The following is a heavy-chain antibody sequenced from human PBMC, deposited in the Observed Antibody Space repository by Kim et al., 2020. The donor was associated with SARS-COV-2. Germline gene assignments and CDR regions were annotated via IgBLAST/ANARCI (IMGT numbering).Heavy chain of an antibody. V-gene: IGHV4-39*07. J-gene: IGHJ4*02. CDR1: GGSISSSSYY. Sequence: SETLSLTCTVSGGSISSSSYYWGWIRQPPGKGLEWIGSIYYSGSTYYNPSLKSRVTISVDTSKNQFSLKLSSVTAADTAVYYCASGSYQPPLFDYWGQGTLVTVSS. CDR3: ASGSYQPPLFDY. CDR2: IYYSGST. D-gene: IGHD1-26*01.